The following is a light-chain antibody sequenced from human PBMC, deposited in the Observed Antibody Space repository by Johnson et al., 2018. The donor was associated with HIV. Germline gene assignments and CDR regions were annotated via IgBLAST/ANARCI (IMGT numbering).Light chain of an antibody. V-gene: IGLV1-51*01. CDR3: GTWDSSMSAGGV. Sequence: QSVLTQPPSVSAAPGQKVTILCSGSSSNIGNNYASWYQQVPGTAPKLLIYDNHKRPSGIPDRFSGSKSGTSATLGITGLQTGDEADYYCGTWDSSMSAGGVVGTGTKVTVL. J-gene: IGLJ1*01. CDR2: DNH. CDR1: SSNIGNNY.